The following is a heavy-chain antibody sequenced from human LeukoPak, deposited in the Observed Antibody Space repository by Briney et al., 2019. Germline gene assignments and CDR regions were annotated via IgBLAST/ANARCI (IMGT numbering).Heavy chain of an antibody. V-gene: IGHV3-30*03. Sequence: GGSLRLSCAASGFTFSSYGMHWVRQAPGKGLERVAVISYDGSNKYYADSVKGRFTISRDNSKNTLYLQMNSLRAEDTAVYYCASESGSYDDYWGQGTLVTVSS. D-gene: IGHD1-26*01. J-gene: IGHJ4*02. CDR2: ISYDGSNK. CDR3: ASESGSYDDY. CDR1: GFTFSSYG.